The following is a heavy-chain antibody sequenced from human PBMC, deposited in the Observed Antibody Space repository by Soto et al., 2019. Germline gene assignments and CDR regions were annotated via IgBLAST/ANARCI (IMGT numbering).Heavy chain of an antibody. D-gene: IGHD4-17*01. V-gene: IGHV3-23*01. J-gene: IGHJ4*02. Sequence: EVQLLESGGGLVQRGDSLRLSCAASGFTFNNYAMTWVRQAPGKGLEWVSVISGSGSYTYYADSVKGRFTISRDSFKNTLYLQMTSLRADDTAVYYCARVGRMTTVVSHFDYGGLGTLVTVSS. CDR1: GFTFNNYA. CDR2: ISGSGSYT. CDR3: ARVGRMTTVVSHFDY.